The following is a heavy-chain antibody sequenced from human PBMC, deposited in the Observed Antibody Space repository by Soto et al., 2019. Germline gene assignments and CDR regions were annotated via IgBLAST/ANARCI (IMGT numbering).Heavy chain of an antibody. V-gene: IGHV3-30*18. CDR2: ISYDGSNK. CDR1: GFTFSSYG. Sequence: QVQLVESGGGVVQPGRSLRLSCAASGFTFSSYGMHWVRQARGKGLEWVAVISYDGSNKYYADSVKGRFTISRDNSKNTLYLQMNSLRAEDTAVYYCAKDGSIRFGAEYYFDYWGQGTLVTVSS. D-gene: IGHD3-10*01. J-gene: IGHJ4*02. CDR3: AKDGSIRFGAEYYFDY.